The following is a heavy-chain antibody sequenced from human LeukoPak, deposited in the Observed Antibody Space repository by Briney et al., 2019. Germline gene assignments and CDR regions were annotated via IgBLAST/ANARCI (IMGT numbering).Heavy chain of an antibody. Sequence: GESLKISCKGSGYSFTSYWIGWVRQMPGKGLEWMGIIYPGDSDTRYSPSFQGQVTISADKSISTAYLQWSSLKASDTAMYYCARSFRYCSGGSCFDYWGQGTLVTVSS. D-gene: IGHD2-15*01. CDR2: IYPGDSDT. CDR3: ARSFRYCSGGSCFDY. J-gene: IGHJ4*02. V-gene: IGHV5-51*01. CDR1: GYSFTSYW.